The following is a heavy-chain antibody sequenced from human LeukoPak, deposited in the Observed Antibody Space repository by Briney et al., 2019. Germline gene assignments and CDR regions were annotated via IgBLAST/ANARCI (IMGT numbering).Heavy chain of an antibody. CDR2: ISYDGSNK. Sequence: PGGSLRLSCAASGFTFSSYGMHWVRQAPGKGLEWAAVISYDGSNKYYADSVKGRFTISRDNSKNTLYLQMNSLRAEDTAVYYCAKDPDSSGWYYFDYWGQGTLVTVSS. CDR3: AKDPDSSGWYYFDY. CDR1: GFTFSSYG. D-gene: IGHD6-19*01. J-gene: IGHJ4*02. V-gene: IGHV3-30*18.